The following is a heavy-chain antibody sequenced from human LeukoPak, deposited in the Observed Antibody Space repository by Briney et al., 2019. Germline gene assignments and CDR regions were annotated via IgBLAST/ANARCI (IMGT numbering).Heavy chain of an antibody. J-gene: IGHJ4*02. CDR1: DAVNSGHYY. CDR2: MYYGGST. V-gene: IGHV4-61*01. Sequence: SETLSLTCSFSDAVNSGHYYWSWIRQLPGKGLEWIGSMYYGGSTNYNPSLRSRVTISVDTSENQFSLKVSSVTAADTAVYYCARHRGSSWYESFDYWGQGILVTVSS. CDR3: ARHRGSSWYESFDY. D-gene: IGHD6-13*01.